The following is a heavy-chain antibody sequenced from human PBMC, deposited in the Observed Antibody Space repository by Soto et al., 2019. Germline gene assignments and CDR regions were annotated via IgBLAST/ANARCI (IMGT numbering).Heavy chain of an antibody. J-gene: IGHJ4*02. CDR2: ISGRGGST. D-gene: IGHD3-16*01. V-gene: IGHV3-23*01. CDR3: AKWGVGDEKDY. CDR1: GFTFSRYA. Sequence: EVQLLESGGGLVPPGGSLRLSCAASGFTFSRYAMSWVRQAPGKGLEWVSAISGRGGSTYYADSVKARFTLSRDNSKKTLYLQMNSLRAEDTAVYSCAKWGVGDEKDYWGQGTLVTVSS.